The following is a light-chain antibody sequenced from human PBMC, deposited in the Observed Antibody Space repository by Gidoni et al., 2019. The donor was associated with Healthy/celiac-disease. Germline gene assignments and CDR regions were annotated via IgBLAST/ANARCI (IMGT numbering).Light chain of an antibody. J-gene: IGKJ4*01. CDR3: QQYNSYPLT. CDR1: QSISSW. CDR2: KAS. V-gene: IGKV1-5*03. Sequence: DIQMTQSPSTLSASVGDRVTITSRASQSISSWLAWYQQKPGKAPKLLIYKASSLESGVPSRFSVIGSGTEFTLTFTSLQPDDFATYYCQQYNSYPLTFGGGTKVEIK.